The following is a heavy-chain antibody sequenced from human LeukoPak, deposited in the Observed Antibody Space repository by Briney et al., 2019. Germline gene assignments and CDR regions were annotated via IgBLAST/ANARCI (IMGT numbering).Heavy chain of an antibody. CDR3: VRRSGGGYCTSGVCLVDY. Sequence: SETLSLTCTVSGGSITSSNYYWGWIRQPPGKGLEWIGSLYYSGKDYYNPSLKSRVAISVGTSKNQFSLKMRSVTAADTAVYYCVRRSGGGYCTSGVCLVDYWGQGTLVTVSS. J-gene: IGHJ4*02. CDR1: GGSITSSNYY. V-gene: IGHV4-39*01. D-gene: IGHD2-8*01. CDR2: LYYSGKD.